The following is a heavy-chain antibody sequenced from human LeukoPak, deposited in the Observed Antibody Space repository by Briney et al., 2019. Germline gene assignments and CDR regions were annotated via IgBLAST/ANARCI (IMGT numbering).Heavy chain of an antibody. J-gene: IGHJ4*02. CDR1: GFTFSSYE. CDR2: ISSSGSTM. V-gene: IGHV3-48*03. CDR3: AKGQGYNYGDSIDY. Sequence: GGSLRLSCAASGFTFSSYEMNWVRQAPGKGLEWVSYISSSGSTMYYADSVKGRFTISRDNAKNTLYLQMNSLRDEDTAVYYCAKGQGYNYGDSIDYWGQGTLVTVSS. D-gene: IGHD5-18*01.